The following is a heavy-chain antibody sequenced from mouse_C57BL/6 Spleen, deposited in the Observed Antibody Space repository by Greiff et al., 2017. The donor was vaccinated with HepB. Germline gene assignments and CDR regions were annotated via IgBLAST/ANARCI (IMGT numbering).Heavy chain of an antibody. D-gene: IGHD2-4*01. CDR1: GYTFTSYW. J-gene: IGHJ4*01. Sequence: VQLQQSGAELVKPGASVKLSCKASGYTFTSYWMHWVKQRPGQGLEWIGMIHPNSGSTNYNEKFKSKATLTVDKSSSTAYMQLSSLTSEDSAVYYCARSKDYDGGYAMDYWGQGTSVTVSS. CDR3: ARSKDYDGGYAMDY. CDR2: IHPNSGST. V-gene: IGHV1-64*01.